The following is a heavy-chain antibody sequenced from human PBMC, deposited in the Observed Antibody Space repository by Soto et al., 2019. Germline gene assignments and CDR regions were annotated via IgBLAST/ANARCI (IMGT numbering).Heavy chain of an antibody. CDR2: ISYSGST. Sequence: QVQLQESGPGLVQPSQTLSLTCTVSGGSISSGGYYWSWIRQHPGTGLEWIGHISYSGSTYYNTSLXSXXTISVDTSRTQSSLIVNSVTAADTAVYYCARGVLHWGQGTLVTVSS. J-gene: IGHJ4*01. CDR3: ARGVLH. V-gene: IGHV4-31*03. CDR1: GGSISSGGYY.